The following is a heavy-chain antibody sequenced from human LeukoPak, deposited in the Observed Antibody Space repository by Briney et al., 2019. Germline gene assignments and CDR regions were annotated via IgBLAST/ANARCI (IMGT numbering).Heavy chain of an antibody. J-gene: IGHJ6*03. CDR1: GYTFNGYY. CDR2: IDPKSGGT. CDR3: ARDPSVKYYMDV. D-gene: IGHD4-17*01. Sequence: ASVKVSCKASGYTFNGYYLHWVRQAPGQGREWMGWIDPKSGGTKIAQNFQGRVTMTRDTSISTAYMELSRLASDDTAVYYCARDPSVKYYMDVWGKGTTVTVSS. V-gene: IGHV1-2*02.